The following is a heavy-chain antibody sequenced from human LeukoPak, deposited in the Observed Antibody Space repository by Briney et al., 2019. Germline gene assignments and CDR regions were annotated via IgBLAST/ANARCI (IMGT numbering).Heavy chain of an antibody. V-gene: IGHV4-59*08. CDR1: GGSIGTYY. Sequence: PSETLSLTCTVSGGSIGTYYWSWIRQSPGKGLEWIGYIYVTGSTRYNPYLQSRVTISVDTSRNQFFLKMSSVTAADTAVYYCARHIGGGIEDMDVWGKGTKATASS. CDR2: IYVTGST. J-gene: IGHJ6*03. D-gene: IGHD3-16*02. CDR3: ARHIGGGIEDMDV.